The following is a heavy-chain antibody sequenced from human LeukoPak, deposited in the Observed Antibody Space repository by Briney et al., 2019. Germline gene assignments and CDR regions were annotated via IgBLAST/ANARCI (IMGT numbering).Heavy chain of an antibody. V-gene: IGHV3-48*03. CDR2: ISSSGSTI. D-gene: IGHD3-10*01. CDR3: ASYSMVRGVIPSDY. J-gene: IGHJ4*02. CDR1: GFTFSSYE. Sequence: GGSLRLSCAASGFTFSSYEMNWVRQAPGKGLEWVSYISSSGSTIYYADSVKGRFTISRDNAKNSLYLQMNSLRAEDTAVYYCASYSMVRGVIPSDYWGQGTLVTVSS.